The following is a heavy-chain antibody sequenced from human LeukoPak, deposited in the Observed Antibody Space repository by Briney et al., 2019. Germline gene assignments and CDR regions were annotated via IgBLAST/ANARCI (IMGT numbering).Heavy chain of an antibody. Sequence: GESLKISCKGSGYSFTSRWIAWVRQMPGKGLEWMGIIYPGDSDTRYSPSFQGQVTISADKSISTAYLQWSSLKASDTAMYYCARPRDTVTDAFDIWGQGTMVTVSS. CDR3: ARPRDTVTDAFDI. CDR2: IYPGDSDT. J-gene: IGHJ3*02. D-gene: IGHD4-17*01. CDR1: GYSFTSRW. V-gene: IGHV5-51*01.